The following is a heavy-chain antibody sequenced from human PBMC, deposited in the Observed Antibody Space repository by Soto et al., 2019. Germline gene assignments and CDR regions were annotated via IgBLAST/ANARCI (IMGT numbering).Heavy chain of an antibody. Sequence: EVRLVETGGGLSQPGGSLRLSCAVSGFTVSNNYMSWVRQAPGKGLEWVSVMYIDGTTYYADSVQGRITISRDNSKNTVYLQMNSLRAEDTALYYCARGAWGLGEWSLYPPPYFDYWGQGTLVTVSS. V-gene: IGHV3-53*02. J-gene: IGHJ4*02. D-gene: IGHD3-16*01. CDR2: MYIDGTT. CDR1: GFTVSNNY. CDR3: ARGAWGLGEWSLYPPPYFDY.